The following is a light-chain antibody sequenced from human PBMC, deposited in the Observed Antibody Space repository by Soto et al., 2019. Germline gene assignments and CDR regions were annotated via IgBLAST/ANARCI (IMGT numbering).Light chain of an antibody. CDR1: SSNIGSNN. V-gene: IGLV1-44*01. J-gene: IGLJ3*02. CDR2: SND. Sequence: QSVLTQPPSVSGTPGQRVTISCSGSSSNIGSNNVSWYQQLPGTAPKLLIYSNDQRPSGVPDRFSDSKSGTTASLVISGLQSDDEADYYYSAWDDSRSAPVFGGGTKLTVL. CDR3: SAWDDSRSAPV.